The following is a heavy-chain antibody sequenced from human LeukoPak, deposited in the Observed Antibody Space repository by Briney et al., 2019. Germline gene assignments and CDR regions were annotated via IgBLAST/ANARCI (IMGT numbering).Heavy chain of an antibody. J-gene: IGHJ6*02. CDR1: GGSFSGYY. CDR3: ARDLRDRTPGQYCSGGSCYSGGYYYYYYGMDV. V-gene: IGHV4-34*01. D-gene: IGHD2-15*01. Sequence: SETLSLTCAVYGGSFSGYYWSWIRQPPGKGLEWIGEINHSGSTNYNPSLKSRVTISVDTSKNQFSLKLSSVTAADTAVYYCARDLRDRTPGQYCSGGSCYSGGYYYYYYGMDVWGQGTTVTVSS. CDR2: INHSGST.